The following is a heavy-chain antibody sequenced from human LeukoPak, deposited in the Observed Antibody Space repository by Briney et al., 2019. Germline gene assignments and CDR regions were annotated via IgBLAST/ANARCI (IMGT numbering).Heavy chain of an antibody. CDR2: ISAYNGNT. V-gene: IGHV1-18*01. CDR1: GYSFTNYG. CDR3: AIDYGDYGGYNWFDP. D-gene: IGHD4-17*01. J-gene: IGHJ5*02. Sequence: ASVKVSCKASGYSFTNYGFNWVRQAPGQGLEWMGWISAYNGNTNYAQKLQGRVTMTTDTSTSTAYMELRSLRSDDTAVYYCAIDYGDYGGYNWFDPWGQGTLVTVSS.